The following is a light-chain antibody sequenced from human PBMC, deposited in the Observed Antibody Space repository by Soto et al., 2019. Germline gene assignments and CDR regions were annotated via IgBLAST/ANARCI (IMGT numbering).Light chain of an antibody. Sequence: DIQMTQSPSTLSASVGDRVTITCRASQSISSWLAWYQQKPGKAPKLLIYKASSFESGVPSRFSGSGSGTEFTLTISSLQPDDFATYYCQRYNSYSFTFGPGTKVDIK. CDR3: QRYNSYSFT. J-gene: IGKJ3*01. V-gene: IGKV1-5*03. CDR1: QSISSW. CDR2: KAS.